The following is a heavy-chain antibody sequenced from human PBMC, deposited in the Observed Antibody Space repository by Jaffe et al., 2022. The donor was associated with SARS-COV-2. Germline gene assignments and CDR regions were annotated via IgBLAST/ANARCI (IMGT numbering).Heavy chain of an antibody. CDR2: IYTSGST. J-gene: IGHJ6*02. CDR1: GGSISSGSYY. CDR3: ARGGDSSGYYYYYYGMDV. V-gene: IGHV4-61*02. D-gene: IGHD3-22*01. Sequence: QVQLQESGPGLVKPSQTLSLTCTVSGGSISSGSYYWSWIRQPAGKGLEWIGRIYTSGSTNYNPSLKSRVTISVDTSKNQFSLKLSSVTAADTAVYYCARGGDSSGYYYYYYGMDVWGQGTTVTVSS.